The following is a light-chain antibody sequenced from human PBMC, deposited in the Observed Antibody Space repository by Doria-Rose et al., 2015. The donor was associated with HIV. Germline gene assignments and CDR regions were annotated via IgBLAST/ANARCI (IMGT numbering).Light chain of an antibody. J-gene: IGKJ2*01. CDR3: MQALQTPYT. CDR2: LGS. V-gene: IGKV2-28*01. Sequence: QSPLSLPVTPGQPASISCRSSQSLLHTIGYNYLDWYLQKPGQSPQLLIYLGSNRASGVPGGFGGSGSGTDFTLKISRVEAEDVGVYYCMQALQTPYTFGQGTKLEIK. CDR1: QSLLHTIGYNY.